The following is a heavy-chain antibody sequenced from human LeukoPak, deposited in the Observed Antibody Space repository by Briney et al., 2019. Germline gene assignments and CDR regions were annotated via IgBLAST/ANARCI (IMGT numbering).Heavy chain of an antibody. CDR3: ARAPGGYDYPLNY. V-gene: IGHV1-2*02. Sequence: GASVKVSCKASGYTFSNYGIHWVRQAPGHGLEWMGWISPKTGLTNYAQKFQGRVTLTRDTSTRTVYMDLRRLKSDDTAVYYCARAPGGYDYPLNYWGQGTLVTVSS. J-gene: IGHJ4*02. D-gene: IGHD5-12*01. CDR2: ISPKTGLT. CDR1: GYTFSNYG.